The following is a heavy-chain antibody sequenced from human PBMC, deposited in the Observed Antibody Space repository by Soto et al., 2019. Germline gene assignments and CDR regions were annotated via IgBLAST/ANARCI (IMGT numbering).Heavy chain of an antibody. CDR3: ARHSWFRELGWFDP. V-gene: IGHV4-59*08. J-gene: IGHJ5*02. D-gene: IGHD3-10*01. Sequence: QVQLQESGPGLVKPSETLSLTCTVSGGSISSYYWSWIRQPPGKGLEWIGYIYYSGSTNYNPSLKSRVTISVDTSKNQFSLKLSSVTAADTAVYYCARHSWFRELGWFDPWGQGTLVTVSS. CDR1: GGSISSYY. CDR2: IYYSGST.